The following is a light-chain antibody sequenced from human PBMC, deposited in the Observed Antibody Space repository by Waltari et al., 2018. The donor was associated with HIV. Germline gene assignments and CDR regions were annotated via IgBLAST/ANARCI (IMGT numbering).Light chain of an antibody. J-gene: IGKJ1*01. V-gene: IGKV1-39*01. Sequence: DIQLTQSPSSLSASVGDRVTITCRASQSVSGYLNWYQQKPGTAPRLLIYRASSLQSGVPSRFSGSGSGTDFTLTISSLQPEDFATYYCQQSYSTPRTFGQGTTVDI. CDR1: QSVSGY. CDR2: RAS. CDR3: QQSYSTPRT.